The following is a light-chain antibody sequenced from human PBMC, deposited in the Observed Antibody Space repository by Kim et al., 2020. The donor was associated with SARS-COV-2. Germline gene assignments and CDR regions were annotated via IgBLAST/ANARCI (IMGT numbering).Light chain of an antibody. CDR2: GVS. CDR1: QSVSSSY. V-gene: IGKV3-20*01. J-gene: IGKJ1*01. Sequence: PGERATLLCRASQSVSSSYLAWYQQKPGQAPRLLIYGVSSRATGIPDRFSGSGSETDFSLTISRLEPEDFAVYYCQQYGSSPPWTFGQGTKVDIK. CDR3: QQYGSSPPWT.